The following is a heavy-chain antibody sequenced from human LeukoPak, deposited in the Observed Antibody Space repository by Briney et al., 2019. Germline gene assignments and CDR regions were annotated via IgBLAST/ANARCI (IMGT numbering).Heavy chain of an antibody. D-gene: IGHD3-10*01. V-gene: IGHV3-33*01. J-gene: IGHJ4*02. Sequence: GALRLSCAASGFTFSSYGMHWVRQAPGKGLEWVAVIWYDGSNKYYADSVKGRFTISRDNSKNTLDVQMNSLRAGDTAVYYCARDPYYYGSGIWGYFDYWGQGTLVTVSS. CDR3: ARDPYYYGSGIWGYFDY. CDR1: GFTFSSYG. CDR2: IWYDGSNK.